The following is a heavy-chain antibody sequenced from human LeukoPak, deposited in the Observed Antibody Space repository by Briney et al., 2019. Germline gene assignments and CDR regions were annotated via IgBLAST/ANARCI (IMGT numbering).Heavy chain of an antibody. CDR3: ARGPSITIFGVVITNYYYYYYYMDV. CDR1: GYTFTSYD. J-gene: IGHJ6*03. D-gene: IGHD3-3*01. V-gene: IGHV1-8*01. CDR2: MNPNSGNT. Sequence: ASVKVSCKASGYTFTSYDINWVRQATGQGLEWMGWMNPNSGNTGYAQKFQGRVTMTRNTSISTAYMELSSLRSEDTAVYYCARGPSITIFGVVITNYYYYYYYMDVWGRGATVTVSS.